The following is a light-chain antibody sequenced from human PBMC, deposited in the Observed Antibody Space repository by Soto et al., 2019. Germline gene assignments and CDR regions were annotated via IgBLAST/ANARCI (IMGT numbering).Light chain of an antibody. Sequence: DIVMTQSPDSLAVSLGERATINCKSSQNVLYSSNNKNYLAWYQQKPGQPPKLLIYWASTRESGVPDRFSGSGSGTDFTLTISSLQAEDVAVYYCLQYYGTPRTFGQGTKVEIK. CDR2: WAS. CDR3: LQYYGTPRT. J-gene: IGKJ1*01. V-gene: IGKV4-1*01. CDR1: QNVLYSSNNKNY.